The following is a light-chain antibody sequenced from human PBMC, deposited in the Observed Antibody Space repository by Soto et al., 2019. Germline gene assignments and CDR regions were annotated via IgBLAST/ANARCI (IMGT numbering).Light chain of an antibody. CDR2: AAS. V-gene: IGKV1-12*01. J-gene: IGKJ3*01. CDR3: QQANSFPRT. Sequence: DIQMTQSPSSVSSSVGDRVTITCRATQGISSWLAWYQQKPWKAPKLLIYAASSLQSGVPSMFSGSGSGTDFTLTINNLQPEDFATYYSQQANSFPRTFGPGTKVDIK. CDR1: QGISSW.